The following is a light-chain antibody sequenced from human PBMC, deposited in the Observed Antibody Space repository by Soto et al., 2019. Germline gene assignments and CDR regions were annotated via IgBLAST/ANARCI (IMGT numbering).Light chain of an antibody. CDR1: SSNIGAGYD. J-gene: IGLJ1*01. V-gene: IGLV1-40*01. CDR3: QSYYSSLSGV. CDR2: GNS. Sequence: QSVLTQPPSVSGAPGQRVTISCTGSSSNIGAGYDVHWYQQLPGTAPKLLIYGNSNRPSGVPDRFSGSKSGTSASLAITGLQAEDEADYYCQSYYSSLSGVFGTGTKLTVL.